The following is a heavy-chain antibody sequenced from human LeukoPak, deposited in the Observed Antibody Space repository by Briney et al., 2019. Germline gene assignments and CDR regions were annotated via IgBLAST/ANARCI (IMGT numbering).Heavy chain of an antibody. J-gene: IGHJ4*02. CDR2: LSGSGGAT. V-gene: IGHV3-23*01. CDR1: GFTFSSYA. CDR3: AKGSPSGFDY. Sequence: PGGSLRLSCAASGFTFSSYAMSWVRQAPGKGLEWVSSLSGSGGATYSADSVKGRFTISRDSSKNTLFLQMNSLRDEDTAVYYCAKGSPSGFDYWGQGTLVTVST. D-gene: IGHD6-25*01.